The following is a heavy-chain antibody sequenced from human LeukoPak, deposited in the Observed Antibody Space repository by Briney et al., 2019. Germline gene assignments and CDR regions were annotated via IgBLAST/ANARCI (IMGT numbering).Heavy chain of an antibody. V-gene: IGHV3-23*01. D-gene: IGHD2-15*01. CDR3: AKFVGLSHTRRRAFDI. CDR1: GFTFSSYA. CDR2: ISGSGGST. Sequence: GGSLRLSCAASGFTFSSYAMSWVRQAPGKGLEWVSAISGSGGSTYYADSVKGRFTISRDNSKNTLYLQMNSLRAEDTAVYYCAKFVGLSHTRRRAFDIWGQGTMVTVSS. J-gene: IGHJ3*02.